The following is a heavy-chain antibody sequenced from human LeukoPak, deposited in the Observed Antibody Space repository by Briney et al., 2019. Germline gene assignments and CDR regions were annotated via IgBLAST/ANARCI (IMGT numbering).Heavy chain of an antibody. D-gene: IGHD4-17*01. V-gene: IGHV1-2*02. Sequence: ASVKVSCKASGYTFTGYYMHWVRQAPGQGREWMGWINPNSGGTNYAQKFQGRVTMTRDTSISTAYMELSRLRSDDTAVYYCARDDYGDSVGGAFDIWGQGTMVTVSS. CDR1: GYTFTGYY. CDR3: ARDDYGDSVGGAFDI. CDR2: INPNSGGT. J-gene: IGHJ3*02.